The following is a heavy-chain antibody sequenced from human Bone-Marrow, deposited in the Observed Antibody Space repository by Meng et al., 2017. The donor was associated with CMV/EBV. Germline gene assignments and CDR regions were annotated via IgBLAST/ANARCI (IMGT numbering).Heavy chain of an antibody. D-gene: IGHD5-24*01. CDR1: GYTFTGYY. CDR2: INPNSGGT. CDR3: RIVEMATSEDY. J-gene: IGHJ4*02. V-gene: IGHV1-2*02. Sequence: ASVKVSCKASGYTFTGYYMHWVRQAPGQGLEWMGWINPNSGGTNYAQKFQGRVTMTRDTSISTAYMELSRLRSNDTAVYYCRIVEMATSEDYWGQGTLVTVSS.